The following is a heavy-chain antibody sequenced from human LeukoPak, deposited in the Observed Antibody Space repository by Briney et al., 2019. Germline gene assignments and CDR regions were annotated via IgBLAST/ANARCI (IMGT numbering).Heavy chain of an antibody. J-gene: IGHJ4*02. D-gene: IGHD3-22*01. CDR1: GFTFSSYG. CDR2: ISYDGSNK. CDR3: ARDIYYDSSGYYGSVY. V-gene: IGHV3-30*03. Sequence: GGSLRLSCAASGFTFSSYGMHWVRQAPGKGLEWVAVISYDGSNKYYADSVKGRFTISRDNSKNTLYLQMNSLRAEDTAVYYCARDIYYDSSGYYGSVYWGQGTLVTVSS.